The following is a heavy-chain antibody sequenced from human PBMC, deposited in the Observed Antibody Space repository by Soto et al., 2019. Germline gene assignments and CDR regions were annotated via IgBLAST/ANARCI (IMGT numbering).Heavy chain of an antibody. V-gene: IGHV4-59*01. CDR2: IYYSGST. J-gene: IGHJ3*02. D-gene: IGHD3-3*01. Sequence: SETLSLTCTVSGGSISSYYWSWIRQPPGKGLEWIGYIYYSGSTNYNPSLKSRVTISVDTSKNQFSLKLSTVTAADTAVYYCARVYYDFWSGYSPGAFDIWGQGTMVTVS. CDR1: GGSISSYY. CDR3: ARVYYDFWSGYSPGAFDI.